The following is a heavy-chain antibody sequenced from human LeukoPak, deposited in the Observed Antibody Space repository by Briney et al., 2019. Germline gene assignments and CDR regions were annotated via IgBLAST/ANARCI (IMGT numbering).Heavy chain of an antibody. J-gene: IGHJ4*02. Sequence: PSETLSLTCAVYGGSFSGYYWSWIRQPPGKGLEWIGEINHSGSTNYNPSLKSRVTISVDTSKNQFSLKLSSVTAADTAVYYCARVSSVYSSSWYFDYWGQGTLVTVSS. V-gene: IGHV4-34*01. CDR2: INHSGST. D-gene: IGHD6-6*01. CDR3: ARVSSVYSSSWYFDY. CDR1: GGSFSGYY.